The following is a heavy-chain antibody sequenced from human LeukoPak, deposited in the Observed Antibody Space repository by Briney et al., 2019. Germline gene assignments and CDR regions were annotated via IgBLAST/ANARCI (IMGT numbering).Heavy chain of an antibody. D-gene: IGHD3-9*01. CDR3: ARQANTYYDILTGYSFDY. V-gene: IGHV4-34*01. CDR2: IYYSGST. J-gene: IGHJ4*02. Sequence: PSETLSLTCAVYGGSFSGYYWSWILQPPGKGLEWIGSIYYSGSTYYNPSLKSRVTISVDTSKNQFSLKLSSVTAADTAVYYCARQANTYYDILTGYSFDYWGQGTLVTVSS. CDR1: GGSFSGYY.